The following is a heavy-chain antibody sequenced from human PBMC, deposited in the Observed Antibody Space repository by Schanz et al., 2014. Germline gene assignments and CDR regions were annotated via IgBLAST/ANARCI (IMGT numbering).Heavy chain of an antibody. CDR2: IYSGGST. D-gene: IGHD3-10*01. J-gene: IGHJ4*02. CDR1: GFTFSSYA. V-gene: IGHV3-66*01. Sequence: EVQLLESGGGLVQPGGSLRLSCAGSGFTFSSYAMSWVRQTPGKGLEWVSVIYSGGSTYYADSVKGRFSVSGDNSKNTLYFQLNSLRAEDTAVYYCARGGRDGIRASNYFDSWGQGTLVTVSS. CDR3: ARGGRDGIRASNYFDS.